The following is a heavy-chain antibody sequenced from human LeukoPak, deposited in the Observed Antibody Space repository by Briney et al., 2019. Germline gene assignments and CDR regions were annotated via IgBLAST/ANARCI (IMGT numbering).Heavy chain of an antibody. CDR3: ARDRLLWFAQRGYFDY. CDR2: ISSSGSTI. D-gene: IGHD3-10*01. Sequence: GGSLRLSCAASGFTFSNAWMNWIRQAPGKGLEWVSYISSSGSTIYYADSVKGRFTISRDNAKNSLYLQMNSLRAEDTAVYYCARDRLLWFAQRGYFDYWGQGTLVAVSS. V-gene: IGHV3-11*01. J-gene: IGHJ4*02. CDR1: GFTFSNAW.